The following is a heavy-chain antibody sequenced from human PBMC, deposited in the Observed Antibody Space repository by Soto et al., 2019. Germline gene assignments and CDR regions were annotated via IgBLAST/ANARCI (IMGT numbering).Heavy chain of an antibody. D-gene: IGHD3-22*01. Sequence: ASVKVSCKAFGGTFSRYALSWVRQAPGQGPKWMGGIVPMFGTANYAQKFQGRVTITADESTNTAYMQLSSLRSEDTAVYYCARGVDYDSRGYYFFFWGQGTLVTVSS. CDR1: GGTFSRYA. CDR3: ARGVDYDSRGYYFFF. J-gene: IGHJ4*02. CDR2: IVPMFGTA. V-gene: IGHV1-69*13.